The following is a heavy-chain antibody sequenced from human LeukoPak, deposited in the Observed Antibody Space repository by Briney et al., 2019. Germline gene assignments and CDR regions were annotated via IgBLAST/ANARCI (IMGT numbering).Heavy chain of an antibody. Sequence: GGSLRLSCAASGFTFDDYAMHWVRQAPGKGLEWVSGISWNSGSIGYADSVKGRFTISRGNAKNSLYLQMNSLRAEDTALYYCAKGLSSSSWYFDYWGQGTLVTVSS. D-gene: IGHD6-13*01. CDR2: ISWNSGSI. J-gene: IGHJ4*02. V-gene: IGHV3-9*01. CDR1: GFTFDDYA. CDR3: AKGLSSSSWYFDY.